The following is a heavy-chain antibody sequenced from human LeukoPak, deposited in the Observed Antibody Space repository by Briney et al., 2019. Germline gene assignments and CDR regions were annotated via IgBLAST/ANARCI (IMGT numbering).Heavy chain of an antibody. V-gene: IGHV1-69*01. CDR1: GGTFSSYA. CDR3: ARVGKRITMIVVVNDAFDI. Sequence: PVKVSCKASGGTFSSYAISWVRQAPGQGLEWMGGIIPIFGTANYAQKFQGRVTITADESTSTAYMELSSLRSEDTAVYYCARVGKRITMIVVVNDAFDIWGQGTMVTVSS. D-gene: IGHD3-22*01. J-gene: IGHJ3*02. CDR2: IIPIFGTA.